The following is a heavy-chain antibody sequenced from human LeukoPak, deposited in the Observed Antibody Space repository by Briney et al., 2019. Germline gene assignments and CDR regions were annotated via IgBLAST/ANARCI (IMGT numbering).Heavy chain of an antibody. Sequence: SETLSLTCTVSGGSISSSSYYWGWIRQPPGKGLEWIGSMYDSGSTYYNPSLKSRVTISVDTSKNQFSLKLSSVTAADTAVYYCARMISMVRGVIVDPHFDYWGQGTLVTVSS. D-gene: IGHD3-10*01. CDR3: ARMISMVRGVIVDPHFDY. J-gene: IGHJ4*02. CDR2: MYDSGST. CDR1: GGSISSSSYY. V-gene: IGHV4-39*01.